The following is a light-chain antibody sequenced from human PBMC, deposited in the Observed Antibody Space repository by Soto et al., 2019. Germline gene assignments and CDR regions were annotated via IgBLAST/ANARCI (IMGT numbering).Light chain of an antibody. V-gene: IGLV2-8*01. Sequence: QSALTQPPSASGSPGQSVTISCTGTSSDVGGYNYVSWYQQHPGKAPKLMIYEVSKRPSGVPDRFSGSKSGNTASLTVSGLQAEDEADYYCSSYAGSNSYVFGPGTKVPVL. CDR2: EVS. CDR3: SSYAGSNSYV. CDR1: SSDVGGYNY. J-gene: IGLJ1*01.